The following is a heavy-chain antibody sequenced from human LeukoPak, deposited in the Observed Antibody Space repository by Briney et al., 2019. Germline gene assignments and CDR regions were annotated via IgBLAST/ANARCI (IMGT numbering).Heavy chain of an antibody. V-gene: IGHV1-69*04. D-gene: IGHD3-22*01. J-gene: IGHJ4*02. CDR1: GGTFSSYA. CDR3: ARTLHYYGSSGFAY. Sequence: SVKVSCKASGGTFSSYAISWVRQAPGQGLEWMGRIIPIFGIANYAQKFQGRVTITADKSTSTAYMELSSLRSEDTAVYYCARTLHYYGSSGFAYWGQGTLVTVSS. CDR2: IIPIFGIA.